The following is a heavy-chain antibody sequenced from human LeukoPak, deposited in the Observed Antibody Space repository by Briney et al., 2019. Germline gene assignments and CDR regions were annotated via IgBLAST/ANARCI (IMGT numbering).Heavy chain of an antibody. CDR1: GGSCSDYY. V-gene: IGHV4-34*01. CDR3: ARGRDRSKAGEH. Sequence: SKTLSLTCAVYGGSCSDYYCSWIRQPPGKGREWIGEIHPYGDLYYNSSLRSRPTISIDTSKTQFSLRLTSLTAAATAFYYCARGRDRSKAGEHWGQGTLVTVSS. CDR2: IHPYGDL. D-gene: IGHD2-21*01. J-gene: IGHJ4*02.